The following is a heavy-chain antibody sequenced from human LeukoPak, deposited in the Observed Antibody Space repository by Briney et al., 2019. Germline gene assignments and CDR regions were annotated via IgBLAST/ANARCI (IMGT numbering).Heavy chain of an antibody. CDR2: MTGSSGST. J-gene: IGHJ4*02. D-gene: IGHD3-10*01. CDR1: GLTFKDYA. CDR3: ARSSTNMVLYYFDF. Sequence: PGGSLRLSCAASGLTFKDYAMSWVRQAPGTGLEWVSSMTGSSGSTYYADSVKGRFTISRDNSKNILFLQMNSLRADDTAIYYCARSSTNMVLYYFDFWGQGTLVPVSS. V-gene: IGHV3-23*01.